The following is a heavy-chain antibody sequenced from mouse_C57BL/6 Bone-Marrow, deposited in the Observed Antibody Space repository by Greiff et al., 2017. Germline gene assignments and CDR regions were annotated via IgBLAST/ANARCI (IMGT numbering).Heavy chain of an antibody. CDR2: INYDGSST. CDR1: GFTFSDYY. Sequence: DVQLVESEGGLVQPGSSMKLSCTASGFTFSDYYMAWVRQVPEKGLEWVANINYDGSSTYYLDSLKSRFIISRDNAKNILYLQMSSLKSEDTAAYYWARADGSSYDYWGQGTTLTVSS. J-gene: IGHJ2*01. D-gene: IGHD1-1*01. CDR3: ARADGSSYDY. V-gene: IGHV5-16*01.